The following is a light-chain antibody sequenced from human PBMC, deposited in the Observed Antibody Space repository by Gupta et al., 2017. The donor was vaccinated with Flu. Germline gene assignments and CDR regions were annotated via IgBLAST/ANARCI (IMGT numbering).Light chain of an antibody. V-gene: IGLV2-14*03. J-gene: IGLJ2*01. CDR2: DVT. CDR3: ASYTPNSVV. Sequence: QSITISCTGTSNDVGGYNHVSWYQQHPARAHKLIIFDVTSRPAGVSNRFSGSKSGNTASLAISGLQTEDEADYYCASYTPNSVVFGGGTKLTVL. CDR1: SNDVGGYNH.